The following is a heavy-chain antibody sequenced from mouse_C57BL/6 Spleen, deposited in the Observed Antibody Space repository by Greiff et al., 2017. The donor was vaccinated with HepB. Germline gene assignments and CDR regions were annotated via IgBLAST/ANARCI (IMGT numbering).Heavy chain of an antibody. CDR1: GFTFSDYG. D-gene: IGHD1-1*01. CDR3: ARAITTDGFAY. CDR2: ISSGSSTI. Sequence: EVHLVESGGGLVKPGGSLKFSCAASGFTFSDYGMHWVRQAPEKGLEWVAYISSGSSTIDYADTVKGRFTIARDNAKNTLFLQMTSLRSEDTAMYYCARAITTDGFAYWGQGTLVTVSA. V-gene: IGHV5-17*01. J-gene: IGHJ3*01.